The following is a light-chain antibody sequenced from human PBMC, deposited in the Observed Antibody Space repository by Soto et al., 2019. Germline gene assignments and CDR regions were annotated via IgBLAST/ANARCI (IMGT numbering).Light chain of an antibody. CDR1: QSISSW. J-gene: IGKJ2*01. Sequence: DIQMTQSPSTLSASVGDRVTITCRASQSISSWLAWYQQKPGKAPKLLLYDASSLESGVPSRFSGCGSGTEFTLTISSLQPDDFATYYCQQYNSYSTFGQGTKLEIK. CDR3: QQYNSYST. V-gene: IGKV1-5*01. CDR2: DAS.